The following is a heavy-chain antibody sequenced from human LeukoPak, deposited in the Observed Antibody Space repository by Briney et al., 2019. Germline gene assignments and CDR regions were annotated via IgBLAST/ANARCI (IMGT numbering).Heavy chain of an antibody. CDR1: GGTFSSYA. D-gene: IGHD4-23*01. CDR2: IIPIFGTA. CDR3: ARGTVELGVNFDY. V-gene: IGHV1-69*05. J-gene: IGHJ4*02. Sequence: SVKVSCKASGGTFSSYAVSWVRQAPGQGLEWMGRIIPIFGTANYAQKFQGRVTITTDESTSTAYMELSSLRSEDTAVYYCARGTVELGVNFDYWGQGTLVTVSS.